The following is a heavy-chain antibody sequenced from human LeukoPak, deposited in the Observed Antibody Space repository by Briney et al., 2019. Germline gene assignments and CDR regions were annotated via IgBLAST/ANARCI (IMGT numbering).Heavy chain of an antibody. CDR1: GFTFSAHT. J-gene: IGHJ4*02. V-gene: IGHV3-7*01. CDR2: IKQDGRET. CDR3: VRDIPDPGYFDY. Sequence: GGSLRLSCVASGFTFSAHTMNWVRQAPGKGLEWVANIKQDGRETYYVDSVKGRFTISRENAMNSLYLQMNSLRVEDTAVYYCVRDIPDPGYFDYWGQGTLLTVSP.